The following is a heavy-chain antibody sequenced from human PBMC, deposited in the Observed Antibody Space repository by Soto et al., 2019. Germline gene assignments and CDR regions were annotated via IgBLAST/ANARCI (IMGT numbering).Heavy chain of an antibody. Sequence: VQLLESGGGLVQPGGSLRLSCAASGFTFSDYYMSWIRQAPGKGLEWVSYISSSGSTIYYADSVKGRFTISRDNAKNSLYLQMNSLRAEDTAVYYCARGVEDYYGSGSYPWFDPWGQGTLVTVSS. V-gene: IGHV3-11*01. CDR1: GFTFSDYY. D-gene: IGHD3-10*01. CDR2: ISSSGSTI. CDR3: ARGVEDYYGSGSYPWFDP. J-gene: IGHJ5*02.